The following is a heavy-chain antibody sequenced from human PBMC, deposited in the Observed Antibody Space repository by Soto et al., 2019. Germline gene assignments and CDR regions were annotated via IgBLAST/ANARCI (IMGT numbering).Heavy chain of an antibody. CDR1: GVTFSSYV. J-gene: IGHJ4*02. CDR3: LVASAAY. V-gene: IGHV3-64D*06. Sequence: GGSLRLSCSASGVTFSSYVMNGVRQAPGKGLEYVSGITSNGGSTFYADSVKGRFIISRDNSQNTVYLQMSSLTTADTAVYYSLVASAAYWGQGTQVTVSS. CDR2: ITSNGGST. D-gene: IGHD6-13*01.